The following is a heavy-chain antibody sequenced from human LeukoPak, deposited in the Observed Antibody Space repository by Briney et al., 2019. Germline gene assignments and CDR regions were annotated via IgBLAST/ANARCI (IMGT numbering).Heavy chain of an antibody. CDR3: ARDRPRVVVVAATPLLGYFDY. Sequence: GGSLRLSCAASGFTFSDYYMNWVRQAPGKGPEWVSSISSSSTIYYADSVKGRFTISRDNAKNSLYLQMNSLRAEDTAVYYCARDRPRVVVVAATPLLGYFDYWGQGTLVTVSS. CDR1: GFTFSDYY. V-gene: IGHV3-69-1*01. CDR2: ISSSSTI. D-gene: IGHD2-15*01. J-gene: IGHJ4*02.